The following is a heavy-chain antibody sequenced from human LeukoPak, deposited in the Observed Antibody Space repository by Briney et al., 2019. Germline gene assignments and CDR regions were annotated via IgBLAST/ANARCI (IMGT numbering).Heavy chain of an antibody. J-gene: IGHJ4*02. Sequence: PSETLSLTCTVSGGSISSYYWSWIRQPAGKGLEWIGRIYTGGSTNYNPSLKSRVTMSVDTSKNQFSLKLSSVTAADTAVYYCARASLGAKAEHYFDYWGQGTLVTVSS. CDR3: ARASLGAKAEHYFDY. V-gene: IGHV4-4*07. CDR2: IYTGGST. D-gene: IGHD1-26*01. CDR1: GGSISSYY.